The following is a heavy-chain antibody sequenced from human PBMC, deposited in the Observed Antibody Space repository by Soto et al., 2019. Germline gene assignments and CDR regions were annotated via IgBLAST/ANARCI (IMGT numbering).Heavy chain of an antibody. V-gene: IGHV3-33*01. D-gene: IGHD3-9*01. CDR3: ARQDNIVTGYTFDY. CDR1: GFTFSSYG. J-gene: IGHJ4*02. Sequence: QVQLVESGGGVVQPGRSLRLSCAASGFTFSSYGMHWVRQAPGKGLEWVAVIWYDGSNKYYADSVKGRFTISRDNSKNTLYLPMNSLRAEDTAVYYCARQDNIVTGYTFDYWGQGTLVTVSS. CDR2: IWYDGSNK.